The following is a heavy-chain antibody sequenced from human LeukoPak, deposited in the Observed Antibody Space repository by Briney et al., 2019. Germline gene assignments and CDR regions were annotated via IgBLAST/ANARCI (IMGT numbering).Heavy chain of an antibody. CDR2: IYGNGGEA. CDR1: GFTFSTYT. V-gene: IGHV3-23*01. CDR3: AKDLTPDGIWDIDY. D-gene: IGHD1-14*01. Sequence: GGSLRLSCVASGFTFSTYTMNWVRQAPGKGLEWASGIYGNGGEAFYADSVKGRFSISRDNSKNTLYLHMESLSVEATALYPCAKDLTPDGIWDIDYWGQGPLVTVSS. J-gene: IGHJ4*02.